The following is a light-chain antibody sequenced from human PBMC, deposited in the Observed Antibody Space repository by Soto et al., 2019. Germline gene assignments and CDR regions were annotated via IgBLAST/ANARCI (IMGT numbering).Light chain of an antibody. Sequence: QLVLTQSPSASASLGASVKLTCTLSSGHSSYAIAWHQKQPGKGPRYLMDRNNDGSHTKGDGIPDRFSGSSSGADRYLIISSLQSEDEADYYCQTWGTGFQFFGGGTKLTVL. CDR3: QTWGTGFQF. CDR2: RNNDGSH. CDR1: SGHSSYA. V-gene: IGLV4-69*01. J-gene: IGLJ2*01.